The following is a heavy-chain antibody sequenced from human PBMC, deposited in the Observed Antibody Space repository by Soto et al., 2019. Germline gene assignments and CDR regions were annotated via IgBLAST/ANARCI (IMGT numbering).Heavy chain of an antibody. V-gene: IGHV3-11*01. Sequence: EQLVESGGGLVQPGGSLRLSCAASGFTFSDYSMSWIRQAPGKGLEWISYIRSTDSSIFYADSVEGRFTISRDNARSSLYLQMDSLRAEDTAVYYCARRSAVTTSHSFDIWGQGTMVTASS. CDR3: ARRSAVTTSHSFDI. D-gene: IGHD4-17*01. J-gene: IGHJ3*02. CDR2: IRSTDSSI. CDR1: GFTFSDYS.